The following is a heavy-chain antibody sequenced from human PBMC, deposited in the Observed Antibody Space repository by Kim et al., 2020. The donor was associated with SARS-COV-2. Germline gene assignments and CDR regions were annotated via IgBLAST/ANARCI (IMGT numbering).Heavy chain of an antibody. CDR2: IIPIFGTA. D-gene: IGHD6-13*01. Sequence: SVKVSCKASGGTFSSYAISWVRQAPGQGLEWMGGIIPIFGTANYAQKFQGRVTITEDESTRTAYMGLSSLRSEDTAVYYCARGHGVLEQQLVLGTEDYYYSYGMDVWGQATTVTVSS. CDR1: GGTFSSYA. CDR3: ARGHGVLEQQLVLGTEDYYYSYGMDV. J-gene: IGHJ6*02. V-gene: IGHV1-69*13.